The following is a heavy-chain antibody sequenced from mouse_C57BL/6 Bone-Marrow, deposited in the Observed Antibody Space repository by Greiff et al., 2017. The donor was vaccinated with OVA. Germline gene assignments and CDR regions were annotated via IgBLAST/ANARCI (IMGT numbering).Heavy chain of an antibody. CDR3: TTGYYGSSPFAY. CDR2: IDPENGDT. J-gene: IGHJ3*01. D-gene: IGHD1-1*01. Sequence: VQLKESGAELVRPGASVKLSCTASGFNIKDDYMHWVKQRPEQGLEWIGWIDPENGDTVYASKFQGKATITADTSSNTAYLQLSSLTSEDTAVYYCTTGYYGSSPFAYWGQGTLVTVSA. CDR1: GFNIKDDY. V-gene: IGHV14-4*01.